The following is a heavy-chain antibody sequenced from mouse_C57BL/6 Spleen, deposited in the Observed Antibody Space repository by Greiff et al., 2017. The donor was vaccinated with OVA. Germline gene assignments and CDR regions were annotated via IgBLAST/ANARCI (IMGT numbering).Heavy chain of an antibody. CDR3: ARRAVVALNWYFDV. CDR2: LDPSDSYT. D-gene: IGHD1-1*01. V-gene: IGHV1-50*01. CDR1: GYTFTSYW. Sequence: QVQLQQPGAELVKPGASVKLSCKASGYTFTSYWMQWVKQRPGQGLEWIGELDPSDSYTHYNQKFKGKATLTVDTSSSTAYMQLSSLTSEDSAVYYCARRAVVALNWYFDVWGTGTTVSVAA. J-gene: IGHJ1*03.